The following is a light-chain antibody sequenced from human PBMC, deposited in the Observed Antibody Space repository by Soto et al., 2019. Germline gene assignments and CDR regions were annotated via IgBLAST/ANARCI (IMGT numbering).Light chain of an antibody. J-gene: IGKJ1*01. CDR1: QSVGSSY. CDR3: QQYDSPIWT. Sequence: ENVLTQSPGTLSLSPGERATLSCRASQSVGSSYLAWYQQKPGQAPRLLIYSTSSRATDIPDRFSGSGSGTDFTLTISSLEPEDFAVYYCQQYDSPIWTFGQGTKVEIK. CDR2: STS. V-gene: IGKV3-20*01.